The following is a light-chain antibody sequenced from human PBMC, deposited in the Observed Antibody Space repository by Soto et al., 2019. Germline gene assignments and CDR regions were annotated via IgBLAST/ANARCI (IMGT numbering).Light chain of an antibody. V-gene: IGLV2-14*01. CDR3: SSYTRTSTLVV. J-gene: IGLJ1*01. Sequence: QSVLTQPASVSGSPGQSITISCTGTSSDVGPYKYVSWYQQLPGTAPKLMIYEVTNRPSGVSNRFSGSKSGNTASLTISGLQAEDEADYYCSSYTRTSTLVVFGTGTKVTVL. CDR2: EVT. CDR1: SSDVGPYKY.